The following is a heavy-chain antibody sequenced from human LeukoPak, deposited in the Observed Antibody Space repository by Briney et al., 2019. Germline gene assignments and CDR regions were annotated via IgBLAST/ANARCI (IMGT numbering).Heavy chain of an antibody. CDR3: ARDRGAAAGN. J-gene: IGHJ4*02. D-gene: IGHD6-13*01. CDR2: IYRGGST. V-gene: IGHV3-53*01. CDR1: GFNVSNNY. Sequence: GGSLRLSCAASGFNVSNNYMSWVRQAPGKGLEWVSVIYRGGSTYYADSVKGRFIMSRDNSKNTVCLQMDSLRAEDTAVYYCARDRGAAAGNWGQGTLVTVSS.